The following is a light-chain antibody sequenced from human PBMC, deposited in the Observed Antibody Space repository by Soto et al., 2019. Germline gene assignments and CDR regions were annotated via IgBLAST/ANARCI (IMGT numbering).Light chain of an antibody. Sequence: QPVLTQPPSASGTPGQSVTISCSGSRSNIGSGYVYWDRQPPGTAPKVLIYRSNQRPSGVPDRISGSRSGTSASLAISGLRSDDEADYYCAAWDDSLNGVVFGGGTKLTVL. CDR3: AAWDDSLNGVV. V-gene: IGLV1-47*01. CDR1: RSNIGSGY. CDR2: RSN. J-gene: IGLJ3*02.